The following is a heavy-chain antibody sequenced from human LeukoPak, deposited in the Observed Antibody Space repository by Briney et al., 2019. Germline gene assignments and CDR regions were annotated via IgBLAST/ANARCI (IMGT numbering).Heavy chain of an antibody. CDR2: IYYSGST. Sequence: SQTLSLTCTVSGGSISSGGYYWSWIRQPPGKGLEWIGYIYYSGSTNYNPSLKSRVTISVDTSKNQFSLKLSSVTAADTAVYYCARRPGGGVVSDWFDPWGQGTLVTVSS. J-gene: IGHJ5*02. CDR3: ARRPGGGVVSDWFDP. V-gene: IGHV4-61*08. D-gene: IGHD3-3*01. CDR1: GGSISSGGYY.